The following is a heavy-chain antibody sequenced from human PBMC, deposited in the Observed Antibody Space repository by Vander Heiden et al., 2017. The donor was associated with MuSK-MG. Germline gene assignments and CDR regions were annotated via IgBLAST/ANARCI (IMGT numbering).Heavy chain of an antibody. CDR3: AGGGKDFWSDADY. CDR1: GFTFSAYW. Sequence: EVQLVESGGGLVQHGGSLRLSCAASGFTFSAYWMTWVRQAPGKGLEWVANIKEDGRQKYFVDSVKGRFSISRDNAKKSLYLQSTSLTAADTAIYYCAGGGKDFWSDADYWGQGTLVTVPS. J-gene: IGHJ4*02. CDR2: IKEDGRQK. V-gene: IGHV3-7*01. D-gene: IGHD3-3*01.